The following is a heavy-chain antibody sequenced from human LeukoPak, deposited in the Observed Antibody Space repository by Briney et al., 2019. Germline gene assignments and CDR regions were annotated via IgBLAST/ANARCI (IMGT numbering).Heavy chain of an antibody. CDR1: GGSISNYY. J-gene: IGHJ2*01. V-gene: IGHV4-59*08. CDR3: ARRTYFDL. Sequence: SSETLSLTCTVSGGSISNYYWSWVRQPPGKGLEWIGYIYYSGSTTYNPSLKSRVTISVDTSKNQFSLKLNAVTAADTAVYYCARRTYFDLWGRGTLVTVSS. CDR2: IYYSGST.